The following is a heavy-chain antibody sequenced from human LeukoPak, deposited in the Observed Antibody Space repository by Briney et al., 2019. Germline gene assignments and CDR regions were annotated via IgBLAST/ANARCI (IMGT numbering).Heavy chain of an antibody. J-gene: IGHJ5*02. CDR3: ARGRYSAGDNWFDP. D-gene: IGHD3-9*01. V-gene: IGHV4-59*01. CDR2: IHYTGST. CDR1: GGSITSSN. Sequence: PSETLSLTCTASGGSITSSNWSWIRQSPGKGLEWIGYIHYTGSTNYNPSLKSRVTMLIDTSKNQFSLKLSSVTAADSAVYYCARGRYSAGDNWFDPWGQGTLVTVSS.